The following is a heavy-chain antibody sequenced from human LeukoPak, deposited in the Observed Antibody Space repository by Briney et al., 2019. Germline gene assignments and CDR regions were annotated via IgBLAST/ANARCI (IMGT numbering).Heavy chain of an antibody. CDR1: GFPFASYA. V-gene: IGHV3-23*01. CDR3: AKGGYDYVEVGYFDY. Sequence: GGSLRLSCAASGFPFASYAMSWVRQTPGKGLEWFPLIIGSVASTHYADSVKGRFTISRDNSKNTLYLQMNSLRADDTAVYFCAKGGYDYVEVGYFDYWGQGTVVTVSS. CDR2: IIGSVAST. J-gene: IGHJ4*02. D-gene: IGHD5-12*01.